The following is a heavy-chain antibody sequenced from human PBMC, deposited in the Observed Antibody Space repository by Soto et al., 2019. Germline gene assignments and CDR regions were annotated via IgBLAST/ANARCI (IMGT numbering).Heavy chain of an antibody. D-gene: IGHD3-16*01. Sequence: ASVKVSCKASGYTFTTYYMHWVRQAPGQGLEWMGIINPIGGSTTYTQRFQGRVTMTRDTSTSTVYMELSSLRPEDTAIYYCARVAAGGAFDIWGQGTMVTVSS. V-gene: IGHV1-46*01. J-gene: IGHJ3*02. CDR1: GYTFTTYY. CDR2: INPIGGST. CDR3: ARVAAGGAFDI.